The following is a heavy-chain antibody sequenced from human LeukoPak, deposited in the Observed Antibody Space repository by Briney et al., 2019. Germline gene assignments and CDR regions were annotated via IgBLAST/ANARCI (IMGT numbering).Heavy chain of an antibody. CDR3: ARGEDYYDSSGYSDFDY. J-gene: IGHJ4*02. V-gene: IGHV1-46*01. D-gene: IGHD3-22*01. CDR2: INPSGGST. Sequence: ASVTVSCTASGYTFTIYYMHWVRQAPGQGLEWMGIINPSGGSTSCAQKFQGRVTMTRDTSTSTVYMELSSLRSEGTAVYYCARGEDYYDSSGYSDFDYWGQGTLVTVSS. CDR1: GYTFTIYY.